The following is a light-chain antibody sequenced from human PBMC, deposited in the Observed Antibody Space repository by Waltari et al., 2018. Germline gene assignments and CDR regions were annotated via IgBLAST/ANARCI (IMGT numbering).Light chain of an antibody. Sequence: DIQMTQSPSSLSASVGDRVTITCRASQDINNYLVWYQQKPGKVPKVLIYGSSTLRSGVPSRFSGSGSGTDFTLTITSLQPEDVATYYCQKYNSAPLTFGPGTKVDIK. CDR3: QKYNSAPLT. CDR2: GSS. J-gene: IGKJ3*01. V-gene: IGKV1-27*01. CDR1: QDINNY.